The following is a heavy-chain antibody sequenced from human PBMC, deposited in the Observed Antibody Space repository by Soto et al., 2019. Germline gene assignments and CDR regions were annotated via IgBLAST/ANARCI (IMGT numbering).Heavy chain of an antibody. Sequence: PGGSLRLSCAASGFTFSNAWMSWVRQAPEKGLEWVGRIKSKNDGGTTDYAAPVKGRFTISRDDSKNTLYLQMNSLKTEDTAVYYCTTGYGSGSYGAWFDPWGQGTLVTV. CDR1: GFTFSNAW. V-gene: IGHV3-15*01. J-gene: IGHJ5*02. CDR3: TTGYGSGSYGAWFDP. CDR2: IKSKNDGGTT. D-gene: IGHD3-10*01.